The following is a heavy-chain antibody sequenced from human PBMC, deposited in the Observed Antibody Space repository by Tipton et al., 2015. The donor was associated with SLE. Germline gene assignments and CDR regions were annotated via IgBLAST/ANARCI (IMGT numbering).Heavy chain of an antibody. Sequence: SGFTFSSYGMHWVRQAPGKGLEWVAFIRYDGSNKYYADSVKGRFTISRDNSKNTLYLQMNSLRAEDTAVYYCARAGDTAFDYWGQGTLVTVSS. D-gene: IGHD5-18*01. J-gene: IGHJ4*02. CDR1: GFTFSSYG. CDR2: IRYDGSNK. CDR3: ARAGDTAFDY. V-gene: IGHV3-30*02.